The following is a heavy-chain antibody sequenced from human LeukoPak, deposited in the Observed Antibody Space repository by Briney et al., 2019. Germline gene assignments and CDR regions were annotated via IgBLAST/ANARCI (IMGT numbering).Heavy chain of an antibody. CDR1: GGTFSSYA. V-gene: IGHV1-69*13. D-gene: IGHD3-10*01. Sequence: SVKVSCKASGGTFSSYAISWVRQAPGQGLEWMGGIIPIFGTANYAQKFQGRVTITADESTSTAYMELSSLRSEDTAVYYCARGKLAGSDTNWFDPWGQGTLVTVSS. CDR3: ARGKLAGSDTNWFDP. CDR2: IIPIFGTA. J-gene: IGHJ5*02.